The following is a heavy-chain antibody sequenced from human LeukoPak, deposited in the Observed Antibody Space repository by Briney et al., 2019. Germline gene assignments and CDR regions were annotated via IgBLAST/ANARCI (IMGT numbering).Heavy chain of an antibody. CDR3: AKEPRDIVVVPAARGAFDY. CDR2: ISGSGGST. V-gene: IGHV3-23*01. J-gene: IGHJ4*02. CDR1: GFTFSSYA. Sequence: PGGSLRLSCAASGFTFSSYAMSWVRQAPGKGLEWVSAISGSGGSTYYADSVKGRFTISRDNSKNTLYLQMNSLRAEDTAVYYCAKEPRDIVVVPAARGAFDYWGQGTLVTVSS. D-gene: IGHD2-2*01.